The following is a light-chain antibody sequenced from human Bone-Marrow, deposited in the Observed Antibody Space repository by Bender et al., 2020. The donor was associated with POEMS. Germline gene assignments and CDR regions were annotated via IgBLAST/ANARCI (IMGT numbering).Light chain of an antibody. CDR3: QSYKSSSQKGV. J-gene: IGLJ3*02. CDR2: EDN. Sequence: FMLTQPHSVSESPGKTVTISCTRSSGSIASNYVQWYQQRPGSSPTTVIYEDNQRPSGVPDRFSGSVDSSSNSASLTISGLKTEDEADYYCQSYKSSSQKGVFGGGTRLTVL. CDR1: SGSIASNY. V-gene: IGLV6-57*01.